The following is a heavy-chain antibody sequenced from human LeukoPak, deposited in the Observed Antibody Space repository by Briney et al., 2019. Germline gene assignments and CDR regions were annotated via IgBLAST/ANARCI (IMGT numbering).Heavy chain of an antibody. CDR3: ARAEWSNWYFDL. CDR1: GFTFSTYW. V-gene: IGHV3-7*03. D-gene: IGHD3-3*01. Sequence: GGSLRLPCAASGFTFSTYWMNWVRQAPGKGLEWVVNIKQDGSEKYYVDSVKGRFTLSRDSAKNSLYLQMNSLRAEDTAVYYCARAEWSNWYFDLWGRGTLVTVSS. CDR2: IKQDGSEK. J-gene: IGHJ2*01.